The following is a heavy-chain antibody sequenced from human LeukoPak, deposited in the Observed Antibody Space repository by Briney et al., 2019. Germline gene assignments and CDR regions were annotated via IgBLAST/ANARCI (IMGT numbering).Heavy chain of an antibody. CDR1: GFTFDDYG. V-gene: IGHV3-20*04. CDR2: INWNGGST. Sequence: GGSLRLSCAASGFTFDDYGMSWVRQAPGKGLEWVSGINWNGGSTGYADSVKGRFTISRDNAKNSLYLQMNSLRAKDTALYYCARVPYCGGNCYSNWFDPWGQGTLVTVSS. J-gene: IGHJ5*02. CDR3: ARVPYCGGNCYSNWFDP. D-gene: IGHD2-21*02.